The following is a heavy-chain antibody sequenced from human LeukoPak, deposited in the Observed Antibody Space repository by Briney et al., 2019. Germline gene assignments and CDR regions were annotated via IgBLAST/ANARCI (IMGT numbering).Heavy chain of an antibody. V-gene: IGHV4-59*01. CDR2: IYYSGST. CDR3: ARDVGNFNWFDP. CDR1: GGSISRYY. J-gene: IGHJ5*02. D-gene: IGHD4-23*01. Sequence: KPSETLSLTCTVSGGSISRYYWSWIRQPPGKGLEWIGYIYYSGSTNYNPSLKSRVTISVDTSKNQFSLKLSSVTAADTAVYYCARDVGNFNWFDPWGQGTLVTVSS.